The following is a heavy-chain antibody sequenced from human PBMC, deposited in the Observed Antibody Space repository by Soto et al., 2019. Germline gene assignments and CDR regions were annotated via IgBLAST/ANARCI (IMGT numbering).Heavy chain of an antibody. CDR3: VIGWYNEGWASYFDY. Sequence: EVQLVESGGVLVQPGGSLRLSCAGSGFTFSSYWMRWVRQAPGKGLEWVANINQDGSGKYYGDSVRGRFTLSRDNAENELFLQMNSLRVEDTAVYYCVIGWYNEGWASYFDYWGQGTLVTVSS. CDR1: GFTFSSYW. J-gene: IGHJ4*02. D-gene: IGHD1-20*01. CDR2: INQDGSGK. V-gene: IGHV3-7*01.